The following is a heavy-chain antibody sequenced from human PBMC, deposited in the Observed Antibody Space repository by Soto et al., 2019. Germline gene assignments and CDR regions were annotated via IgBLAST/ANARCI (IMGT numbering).Heavy chain of an antibody. CDR3: ARHTWGRQRGWFDP. J-gene: IGHJ5*02. CDR2: IYYSGST. CDR1: GGSISNSNYY. V-gene: IGHV4-39*01. Sequence: QLQLQESGPGLVKPSETLSLTCTVSGGSISNSNYYWGWIRQPLGQGLEWIGSIYYSGSTYYNPSLKSRVIISIDTSKNQLSLKLSSVTAADTAVYYCARHTWGRQRGWFDPWGQGTLVTVSS. D-gene: IGHD2-2*01.